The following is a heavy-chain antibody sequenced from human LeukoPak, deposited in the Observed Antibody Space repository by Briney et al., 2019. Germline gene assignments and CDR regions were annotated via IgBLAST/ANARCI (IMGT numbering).Heavy chain of an antibody. CDR1: GFTFSNYL. CDR2: INGVGSTT. J-gene: IGHJ4*02. V-gene: IGHV3-74*01. Sequence: QPGGSLRLSCADSGFTFSNYLMHCVRQVPGKGLVWVSGINGVGSTTNYADSVKGRFTISRDNAKNTLYLQMSSLRAEDTAVYYCARGNSGFDYWGQGTLVTVPS. D-gene: IGHD4-23*01. CDR3: ARGNSGFDY.